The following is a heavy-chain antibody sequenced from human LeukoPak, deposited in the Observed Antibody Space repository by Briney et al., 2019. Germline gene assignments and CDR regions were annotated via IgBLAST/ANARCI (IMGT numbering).Heavy chain of an antibody. J-gene: IGHJ4*02. CDR3: AKEFTPRDIAPGY. Sequence: SAISGSGGSTYYADSVKGRFTISRDNSKNTLYLQMNSLRAEDTAVYYCAKEFTPRDIAPGYWGQGTLVTVSS. V-gene: IGHV3-23*01. D-gene: IGHD5-12*01. CDR2: ISGSGGST.